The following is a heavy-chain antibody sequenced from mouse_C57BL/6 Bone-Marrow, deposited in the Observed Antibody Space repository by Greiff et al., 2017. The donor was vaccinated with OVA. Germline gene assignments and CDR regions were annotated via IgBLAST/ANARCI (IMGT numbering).Heavy chain of an antibody. CDR2: INPNNGGT. CDR3: ARPLYYSNLAY. CDR1: GYTFTDYN. D-gene: IGHD2-5*01. J-gene: IGHJ3*01. V-gene: IGHV1-22*01. Sequence: DVQLQESGPELVKPGASVKMSCKASGYTFTDYNMHWVKQSHGKSLEWIGYINPNNGGTSYNQKFKGKATLTVNKSSSTAYMELRSLTSEDSAVYYCARPLYYSNLAYWGQGTLVTVSA.